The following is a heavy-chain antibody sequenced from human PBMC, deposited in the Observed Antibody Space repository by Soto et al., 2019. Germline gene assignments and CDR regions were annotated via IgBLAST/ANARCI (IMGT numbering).Heavy chain of an antibody. D-gene: IGHD3-22*01. V-gene: IGHV4-59*01. CDR3: ARETPHTYYYDSSGEIDY. CDR1: GGSISIYY. CDR2: IYYSGST. Sequence: SDTLSLTCTVSGGSISIYYWSWIRQPPGKGLEWIGYIYYSGSTNYNPSLKSRVTISVDTSKNQFSLKLSSVTAADTAVYYCARETPHTYYYDSSGEIDYWGQGTLVTVSS. J-gene: IGHJ4*02.